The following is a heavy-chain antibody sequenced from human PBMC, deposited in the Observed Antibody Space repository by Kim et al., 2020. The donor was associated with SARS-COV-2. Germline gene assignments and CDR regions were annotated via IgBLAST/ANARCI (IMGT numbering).Heavy chain of an antibody. V-gene: IGHV4-59*01. D-gene: IGHD2-15*01. Sequence: PSLKSRVTISVDTSKNQFSLKLSSVTAADTAVYYCARVSRWLLNHDAFDIWGQGTMVTVSS. J-gene: IGHJ3*02. CDR3: ARVSRWLLNHDAFDI.